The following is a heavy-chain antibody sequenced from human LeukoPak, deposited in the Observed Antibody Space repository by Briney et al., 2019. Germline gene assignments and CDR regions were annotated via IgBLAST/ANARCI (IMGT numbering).Heavy chain of an antibody. D-gene: IGHD3-10*01. J-gene: IGHJ4*02. CDR3: AKDIGLLWFGELLSFDY. Sequence: GGSLRLSCAASGFTFSNYAMSWVRQAPGKGLEWVSAISGSGGSTYYADSVKGRFTISRDNSKNTLYLQMNSLRAEDTAVYYCAKDIGLLWFGELLSFDYWGQGTLVTVSS. CDR1: GFTFSNYA. V-gene: IGHV3-23*01. CDR2: ISGSGGST.